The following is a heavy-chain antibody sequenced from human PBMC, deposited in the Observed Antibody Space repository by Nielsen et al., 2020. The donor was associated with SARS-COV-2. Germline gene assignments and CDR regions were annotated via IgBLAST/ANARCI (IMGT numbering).Heavy chain of an antibody. J-gene: IGHJ3*02. CDR3: ARLHYGDYGHDAFDI. CDR1: GYTFTSYG. V-gene: IGHV1-18*04. CDR2: ISAYNGNT. Sequence: ASVKVSCKASGYTFTSYGISWVRQAPGQGLEWMGWISAYNGNTNYAQKLQGRVTMTTDTSTSTAYMELRSLRSDDTAVYYCARLHYGDYGHDAFDIWGQGTMVTVSS. D-gene: IGHD4-17*01.